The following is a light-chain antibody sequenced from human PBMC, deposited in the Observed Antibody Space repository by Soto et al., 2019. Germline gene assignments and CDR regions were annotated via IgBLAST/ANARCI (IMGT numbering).Light chain of an antibody. J-gene: IGKJ1*01. Sequence: EIVMTQSPATLSVSPGESATLSCRASQSVSSNLAWYQQKPGQAPRLLIYGASTRATGIPARFSGSGSGTEFTLTISSLQSEDFAVYYCQQYNNCPPWTFGQGTKVEIK. V-gene: IGKV3-15*01. CDR1: QSVSSN. CDR3: QQYNNCPPWT. CDR2: GAS.